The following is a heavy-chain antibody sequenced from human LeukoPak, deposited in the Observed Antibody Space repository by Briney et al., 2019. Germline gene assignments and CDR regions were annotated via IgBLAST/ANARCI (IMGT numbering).Heavy chain of an antibody. CDR1: GFTFXXXX. CDR2: XXSITIYT. V-gene: IGHV3-11*06. CDR3: AREYARGYTSYYYGMDV. J-gene: IGHJ6*02. D-gene: IGHD3-3*01. Sequence: GGSLRLSCAASGFTFXXXXMSWIRQAPGXXXXXXXXXXSITIYTNYAASVKGRFTISRDNAKNSLYLQMNSLRAEDTAVYYCAREYARGYTSYYYGMDVWGQGTTVTVFS.